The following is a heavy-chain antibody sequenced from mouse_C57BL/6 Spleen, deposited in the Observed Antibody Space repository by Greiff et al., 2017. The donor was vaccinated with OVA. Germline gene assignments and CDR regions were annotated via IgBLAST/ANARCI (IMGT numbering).Heavy chain of an antibody. J-gene: IGHJ4*01. V-gene: IGHV2-5*01. CDR2: IWRGGST. Sequence: VQRVESGPGLVQPSQSLSITCTVSGFSLTSYGVHWVRQSPGKGLEWLGVIWRGGSTDYNAAFMSRLSITKDNSKSQVFFKMNSLQADDTAIYYCAKKVWEGYAMDYWGQGTSVTVSS. CDR3: AKKVWEGYAMDY. D-gene: IGHD4-1*01. CDR1: GFSLTSYG.